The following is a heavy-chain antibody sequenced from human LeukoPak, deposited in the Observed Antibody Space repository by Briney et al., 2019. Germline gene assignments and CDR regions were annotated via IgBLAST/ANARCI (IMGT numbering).Heavy chain of an antibody. Sequence: GGSLRLSCAASGFTFSSYAMSWVRQAPGKGLEWVSAISGSGGSTYYADSVKGRFTISRDNSKNTLCLQMNSLRAEDTAVYYCAKMERYYYDSSGSIEGSFDYWGQGTLVTVPS. CDR3: AKMERYYYDSSGSIEGSFDY. CDR2: ISGSGGST. J-gene: IGHJ4*02. D-gene: IGHD3-22*01. CDR1: GFTFSSYA. V-gene: IGHV3-23*01.